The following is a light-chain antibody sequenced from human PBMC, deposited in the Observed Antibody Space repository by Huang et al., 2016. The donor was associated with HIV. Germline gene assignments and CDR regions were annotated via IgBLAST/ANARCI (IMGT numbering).Light chain of an antibody. CDR2: DTS. CDR3: QQRSNWPPWT. CDR1: QSVSSD. J-gene: IGKJ1*01. Sequence: EIVLTQSPATLYLSPGERATISCRASQSVSSDLAWYQQKPGPAPRLLIYDTSSRATGLPARFSGSGSGTDFTLTISSLEPEDFAVYYCQQRSNWPPWTFGQGTKVEIK. V-gene: IGKV3-11*01.